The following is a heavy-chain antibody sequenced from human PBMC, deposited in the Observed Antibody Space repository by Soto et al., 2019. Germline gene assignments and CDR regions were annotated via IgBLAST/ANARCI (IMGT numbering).Heavy chain of an antibody. Sequence: SETLSLTCAVSGGSISSSNWWSWVRQPPGKGLEWIGEIYHSGSTNYNPSLKSRATISVDKSKNQFSLKLSSVTAADTAVYYCARVWTTVTNWFDPWGQGTLVTVS. V-gene: IGHV4-4*02. CDR3: ARVWTTVTNWFDP. D-gene: IGHD4-17*01. CDR2: IYHSGST. CDR1: GGSISSSNW. J-gene: IGHJ5*02.